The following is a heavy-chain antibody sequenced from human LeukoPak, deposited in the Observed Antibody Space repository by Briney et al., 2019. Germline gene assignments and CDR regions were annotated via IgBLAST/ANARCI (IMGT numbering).Heavy chain of an antibody. Sequence: SETLSLTCTVSGGSISNYYWSWIRQPPGQGLEWVGYISYSGTTNYNPSLKSRVTISVDTSKNQFSLKLTSVTAADTAMYYCARRGSTNWVYYDYWGQGTLLTVSS. J-gene: IGHJ4*02. V-gene: IGHV4-59*08. CDR3: ARRGSTNWVYYDY. CDR1: GGSISNYY. D-gene: IGHD1-1*01. CDR2: ISYSGTT.